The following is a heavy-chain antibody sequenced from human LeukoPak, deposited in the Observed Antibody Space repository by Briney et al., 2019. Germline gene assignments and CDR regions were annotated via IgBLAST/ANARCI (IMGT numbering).Heavy chain of an antibody. D-gene: IGHD6-13*01. CDR2: ISSSGSTI. Sequence: GGSLRLSCAASGFTFSSYEMNWVRQAPGKGLEWVSYISSSGSTIYYADSVKGRFTISRDNAKNSLYLQMNSLRAEDTAVYYCATHGYSSSWRDVFDYWGQGTLVTVSS. V-gene: IGHV3-48*03. CDR1: GFTFSSYE. CDR3: ATHGYSSSWRDVFDY. J-gene: IGHJ4*02.